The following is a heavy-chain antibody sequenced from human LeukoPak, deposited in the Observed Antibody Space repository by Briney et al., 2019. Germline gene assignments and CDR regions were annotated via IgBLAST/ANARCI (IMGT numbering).Heavy chain of an antibody. D-gene: IGHD3-3*01. Sequence: SETLSLTCTVSGDSISSSSYYWGWIRQPPGKGLEWIGYIYYSGSTNYNPSLKSRVTISVDTSKNQFSLKLSSVTAADTAVYYCARDVVGGYDFWSGYYEYNWFDPWGQGTLVTVSS. CDR1: GDSISSSSYY. V-gene: IGHV4-61*01. J-gene: IGHJ5*02. CDR2: IYYSGST. CDR3: ARDVVGGYDFWSGYYEYNWFDP.